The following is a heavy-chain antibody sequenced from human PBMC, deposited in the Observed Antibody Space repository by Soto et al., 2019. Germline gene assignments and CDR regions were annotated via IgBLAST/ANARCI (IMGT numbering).Heavy chain of an antibody. J-gene: IGHJ6*02. D-gene: IGHD6-6*01. CDR3: AKVSLAARFYYYYYGMDV. CDR1: GFTFSSYG. Sequence: GESLKISCAASGFTFSSYGMHWVRQAPGKGLEWVAVISYDGSNKYYADSVKGRFTISRDNSKNTLYLQMNSLRAEDTAVYYCAKVSLAARFYYYYYGMDVWGQGTTVTAP. V-gene: IGHV3-30*18. CDR2: ISYDGSNK.